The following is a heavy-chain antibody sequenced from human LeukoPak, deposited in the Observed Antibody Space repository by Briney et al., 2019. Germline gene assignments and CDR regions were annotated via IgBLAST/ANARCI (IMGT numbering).Heavy chain of an antibody. V-gene: IGHV3-48*02. Sequence: GGSLRLSCAASGFTFNDYSMNWVRQAPGKGLEWVSYISSSSTNIYYADSVKGRFTISRDNAKNLLFLQMHSLRDEDTAVYYCARGWAAVYPTYWGQGTLVTVSS. D-gene: IGHD2-15*01. CDR3: ARGWAAVYPTY. J-gene: IGHJ4*02. CDR2: ISSSSTNI. CDR1: GFTFNDYS.